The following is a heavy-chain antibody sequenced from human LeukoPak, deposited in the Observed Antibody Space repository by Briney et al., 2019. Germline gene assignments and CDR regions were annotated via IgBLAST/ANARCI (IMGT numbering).Heavy chain of an antibody. CDR1: GFIFDDYA. CDR3: AKETLRGGLGDYYYGMDV. D-gene: IGHD2-15*01. J-gene: IGHJ6*02. Sequence: PGGSLRLSCAASGFIFDDYAMHWVRQAPGKGLEWVSSITWSSGSIDYADSVKGRFTISRDNAKNSLYLQMNSLRAEDTALYYCAKETLRGGLGDYYYGMDVWGQGTTVTVSS. CDR2: ITWSSGSI. V-gene: IGHV3-9*01.